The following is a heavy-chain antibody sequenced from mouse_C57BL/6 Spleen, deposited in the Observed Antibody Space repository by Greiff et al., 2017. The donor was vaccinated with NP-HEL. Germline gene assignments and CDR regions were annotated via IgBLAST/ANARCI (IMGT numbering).Heavy chain of an antibody. Sequence: QVQLQQSGAELVRPGTSVKVSCKASGYAFTNYLIEWVKQRPGQGLEWIGVINPGSGGTNYNEKFKGKATLTADKSSSTAYMQLSSLTSEDSAVYFCARSDDGYYGHYFDYWGQGTTLTVSS. V-gene: IGHV1-54*01. D-gene: IGHD2-3*01. CDR2: INPGSGGT. CDR1: GYAFTNYL. J-gene: IGHJ2*01. CDR3: ARSDDGYYGHYFDY.